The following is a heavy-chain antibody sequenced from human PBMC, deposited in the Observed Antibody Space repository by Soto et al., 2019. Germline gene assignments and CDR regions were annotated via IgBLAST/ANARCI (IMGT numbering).Heavy chain of an antibody. CDR3: ARHENAMDV. CDR1: GYAFANYW. J-gene: IGHJ6*02. Sequence: GESLKISCKASGYAFANYWIGWVRQMPGKGLEWLGIIYPGDSDTRYSPSFQGQVTIAADKSISTASLQWSSLKASDTAMYYCARHENAMDVWGQGTTVTVSS. CDR2: IYPGDSDT. V-gene: IGHV5-51*01.